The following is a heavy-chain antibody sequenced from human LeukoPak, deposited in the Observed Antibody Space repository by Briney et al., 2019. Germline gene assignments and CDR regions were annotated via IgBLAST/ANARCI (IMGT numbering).Heavy chain of an antibody. V-gene: IGHV1-8*01. Sequence: GASVKVSCKTSGYPLTTYEINWLRQAAGQGREGMGWVHPDTGYADNAQKFHGRVTMTSDTSISPPYMYLSSLRADDTTVYFFPRGPRNDSWGQGTLVTVSS. CDR2: VHPDTGYA. J-gene: IGHJ5*01. D-gene: IGHD1-14*01. CDR3: PRGPRNDS. CDR1: GYPLTTYE.